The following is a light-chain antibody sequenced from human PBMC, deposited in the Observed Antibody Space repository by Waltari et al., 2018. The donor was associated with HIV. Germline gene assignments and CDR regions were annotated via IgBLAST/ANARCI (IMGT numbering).Light chain of an antibody. CDR3: SSYTSSGPRYVL. CDR1: RGYVGCSNF. V-gene: IGLV2-14*03. Sequence: SALPQPASLSGSPGQSITISCRAPRGYVGCSNFVPWYQKHPCKAPKLIIYNVSSRPSGVSIRFSGSRSANTASLTISGLQVEDEADYFCSSYTSSGPRYVLFGGGTRLTVL. J-gene: IGLJ2*01. CDR2: NVS.